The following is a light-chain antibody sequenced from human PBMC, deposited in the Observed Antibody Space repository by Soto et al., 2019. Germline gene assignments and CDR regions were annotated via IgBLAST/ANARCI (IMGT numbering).Light chain of an antibody. CDR2: GNS. CDR3: QSYDSSLSVV. J-gene: IGLJ2*01. CDR1: NSNIGALYD. Sequence: QSALTQPPSVSGAPGQRVTISCTGSNSNIGALYDVHWYQQVPGTAPKLLIYGNSNRPSGVPDRFSGSKSGTSASLAITGLRAEDEADYYCQSYDSSLSVVFGGGTKLTVL. V-gene: IGLV1-40*01.